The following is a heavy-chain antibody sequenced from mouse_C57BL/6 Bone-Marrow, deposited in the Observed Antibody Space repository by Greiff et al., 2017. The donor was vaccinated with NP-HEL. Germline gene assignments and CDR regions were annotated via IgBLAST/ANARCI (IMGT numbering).Heavy chain of an antibody. CDR1: GYNFTSYW. J-gene: IGHJ3*01. Sequence: QVQLQQPGAELVRPGTSVKLSCKASGYNFTSYWMHWVKQRPGQGLEWIGVIDPSDSYTNYNQKFKGKATLTVDNSSSTAYIQLSSLTSEDSAVYYCARPHEGWFAYWGQGTLVTVSA. V-gene: IGHV1-59*01. CDR3: ARPHEGWFAY. CDR2: IDPSDSYT.